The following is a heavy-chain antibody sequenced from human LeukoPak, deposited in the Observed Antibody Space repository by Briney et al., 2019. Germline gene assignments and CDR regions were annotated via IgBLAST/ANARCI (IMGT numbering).Heavy chain of an antibody. Sequence: GGSLRLSCAASGFTFSNYSMNWVRKAPGKGLEWVSSIGSTSHFRYYADSLKGRVTISSDNAKNSLYLQMSSLRVEDTAVYYCARSCDGDCYSDYWGQGTLVSVSS. J-gene: IGHJ4*02. CDR2: IGSTSHFR. CDR1: GFTFSNYS. V-gene: IGHV3-21*01. CDR3: ARSCDGDCYSDY. D-gene: IGHD2-21*02.